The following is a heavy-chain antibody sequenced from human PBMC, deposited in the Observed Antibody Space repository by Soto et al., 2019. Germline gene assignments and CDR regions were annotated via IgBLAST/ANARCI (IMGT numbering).Heavy chain of an antibody. V-gene: IGHV4-34*01. CDR2: IYHSGST. Sequence: SETLSHTCPVYGGSFSGYYWIWIRQPQGKGLEWIGEIYHSGSTNYNPSLKSRVTISVDKSKNQFSLKLSSVTAADTAVYYFARLWYYYDSSGFDYWGQGTLVTVSS. D-gene: IGHD3-22*01. CDR1: GGSFSGYY. CDR3: ARLWYYYDSSGFDY. J-gene: IGHJ4*02.